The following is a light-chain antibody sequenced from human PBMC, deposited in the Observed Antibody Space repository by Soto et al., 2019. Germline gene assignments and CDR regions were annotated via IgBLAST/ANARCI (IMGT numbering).Light chain of an antibody. CDR3: QTWGTDIVV. Sequence: QSVLTQSPSASASLGASVKLTCTLSSGHSSYAIAWHQQQPEKGPRYLMKLYSDGSHIRGDGIPDRFSGSSSGAERYLTISSLQSEDEDDYYCQTWGTDIVVFGGGTKLTVL. J-gene: IGLJ2*01. CDR1: SGHSSYA. CDR2: LYSDGSH. V-gene: IGLV4-69*01.